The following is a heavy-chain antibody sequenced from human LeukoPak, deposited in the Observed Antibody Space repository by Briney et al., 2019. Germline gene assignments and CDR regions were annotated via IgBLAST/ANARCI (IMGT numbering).Heavy chain of an antibody. J-gene: IGHJ4*02. Sequence: PGGSLRLSCAASGFTFSSYAMSWVRQAPGQGLEWVSAISGSGGSTYYADSVKGRFTISRDNSKNTLYLQMNSLRAEDTAVYYCAKGGLTVKWELRSDLDYWGQGTLVTVSS. CDR2: ISGSGGST. CDR3: AKGGLTVKWELRSDLDY. V-gene: IGHV3-23*01. CDR1: GFTFSSYA. D-gene: IGHD1-26*01.